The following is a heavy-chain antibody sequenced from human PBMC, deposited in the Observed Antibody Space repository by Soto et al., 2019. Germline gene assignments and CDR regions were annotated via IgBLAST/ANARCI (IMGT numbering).Heavy chain of an antibody. D-gene: IGHD1-1*01. Sequence: SETLSLTCSVSSGSISSYYWVWIRQPPGMGLEWIGYIYYSGGTNYNPSLKSRVTMSVDTSKNQFSLNLSSVTAADTAVYYCARYLSFGGTTNRLFDYWGQGTLVTVSS. CDR1: SGSISSYY. CDR3: ARYLSFGGTTNRLFDY. V-gene: IGHV4-59*01. CDR2: IYYSGGT. J-gene: IGHJ4*02.